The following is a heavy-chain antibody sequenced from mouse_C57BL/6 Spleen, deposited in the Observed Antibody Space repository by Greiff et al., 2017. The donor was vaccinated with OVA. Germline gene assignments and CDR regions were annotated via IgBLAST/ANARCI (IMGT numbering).Heavy chain of an antibody. CDR1: GYAFTNYL. Sequence: QVQLKQSGAELVRPGTSVKVSCKASGYAFTNYLIEWVKQRPGQGLEWIGVINPGSGGTKYNEKFTGKATLTADKSSSTADMQLSSLTSEDSAVYFCARKDSSGAMDYWGQGTSVTVSS. CDR2: INPGSGGT. V-gene: IGHV1-54*01. CDR3: ARKDSSGAMDY. D-gene: IGHD3-2*02. J-gene: IGHJ4*01.